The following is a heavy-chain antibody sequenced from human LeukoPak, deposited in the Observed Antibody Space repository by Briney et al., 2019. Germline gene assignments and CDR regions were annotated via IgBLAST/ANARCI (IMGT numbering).Heavy chain of an antibody. CDR1: GYSFTSYR. D-gene: IGHD5-18*01. V-gene: IGHV5-51*01. CDR3: AKPVLDTYGLR. CDR2: IYPGDSHT. J-gene: IGHJ4*02. Sequence: GESLKISCKGSGYSFTSYRIGWVRQMPGKGLEWMRTIYPGDSHTSYSPSFQGQVTISADKSINTAYLEWRSLKASDTAMYYCAKPVLDTYGLRRGQGTLVTVSS.